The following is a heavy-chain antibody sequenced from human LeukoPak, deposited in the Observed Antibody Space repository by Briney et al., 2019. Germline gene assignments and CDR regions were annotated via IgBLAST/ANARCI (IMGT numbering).Heavy chain of an antibody. CDR2: IRYDGSNK. CDR3: AKDDAGDGYGFPYYFDY. D-gene: IGHD5-18*01. Sequence: GGSLRLSCAASGFTFSSYAMSWVRQAPGKGLEWVAFIRYDGSNKYYADSVKGRFTISRDNSKNTLYLQMNSLRAEDTAVYYCAKDDAGDGYGFPYYFDYWGQGTLVTVSS. J-gene: IGHJ4*02. CDR1: GFTFSSYA. V-gene: IGHV3-30*02.